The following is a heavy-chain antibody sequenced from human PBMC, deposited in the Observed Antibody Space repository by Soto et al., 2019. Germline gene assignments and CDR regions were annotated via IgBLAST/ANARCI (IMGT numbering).Heavy chain of an antibody. Sequence: SETLSLTCTVSGGSVSSGIYYWSWIRHPPGKGLEWIGYIYYSGSTNYNPSLKSRVTISVDTSKNQFSLKLSSVTAADTAVYYCARACRLWFGELRHNWFDPWGQGTLVTVSS. CDR1: GGSVSSGIYY. J-gene: IGHJ5*02. CDR3: ARACRLWFGELRHNWFDP. CDR2: IYYSGST. V-gene: IGHV4-61*01. D-gene: IGHD3-10*01.